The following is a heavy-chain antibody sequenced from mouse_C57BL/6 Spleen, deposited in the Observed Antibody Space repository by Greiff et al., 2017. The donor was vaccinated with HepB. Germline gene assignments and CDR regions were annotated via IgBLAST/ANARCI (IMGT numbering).Heavy chain of an antibody. D-gene: IGHD2-4*01. CDR2: IDPSDSYT. J-gene: IGHJ3*01. Sequence: VQLQQPGAELVMPGASVKLSCKASGYTFTSYWMHWVKQRPGQGLEWIGEIDPSDSYTNYNQKFTGKSTLTVDKSSSTAYMQLSSLTSEDSAVYYCARGGSTMIKGRCAYWGQGTLVTVSA. CDR1: GYTFTSYW. CDR3: ARGGSTMIKGRCAY. V-gene: IGHV1-69*01.